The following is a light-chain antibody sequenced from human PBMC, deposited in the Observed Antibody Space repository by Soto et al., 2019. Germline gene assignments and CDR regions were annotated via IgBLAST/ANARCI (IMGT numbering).Light chain of an antibody. CDR1: RDDVGGYNY. V-gene: IGLV2-8*01. CDR2: EVN. CDR3: SSHAGSNPVV. Sequence: QSALTQPPSASGSPGQSVTISCTGTRDDVGGYNYVSWYQQYPGKAPKLMIYEVNKRPSGVPDRFSGSKSGNTASLTVSGLQAEDEADYYCSSHAGSNPVVFGGGTKLTVL. J-gene: IGLJ2*01.